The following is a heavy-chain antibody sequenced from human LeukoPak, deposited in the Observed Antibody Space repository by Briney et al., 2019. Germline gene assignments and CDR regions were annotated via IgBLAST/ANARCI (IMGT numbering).Heavy chain of an antibody. CDR3: ATLASIAARPGGIDYYYYYMDV. CDR1: GGSISSGDNY. V-gene: IGHV4-30-4*08. CDR2: IFYIGST. Sequence: SETLSLTCTVSGGSISSGDNYWTWIRQPPGKGLEWIGYIFYIGSTYYNPSLRTRVTMSMDTSKHQFSLRLSSVTTADTAVYYCATLASIAARPGGIDYYYYYMDVWGKGTTVTVSS. J-gene: IGHJ6*03. D-gene: IGHD6-6*01.